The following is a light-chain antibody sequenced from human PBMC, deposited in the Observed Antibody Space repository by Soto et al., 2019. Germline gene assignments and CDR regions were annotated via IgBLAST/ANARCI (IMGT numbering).Light chain of an antibody. V-gene: IGLV6-57*04. CDR2: EDN. CDR1: SGSIASHY. CDR3: QSYDSSNQGV. Sequence: NFMLTQPHSVSESPGKTVTISCTRSSGSIASHYVQWYQQRPGSAPTTVIYEDNQRPSGVPDRFSGSNDSSSNSASLTISGLKTEDEADYYCQSYDSSNQGVFGGGTKLTVL. J-gene: IGLJ2*01.